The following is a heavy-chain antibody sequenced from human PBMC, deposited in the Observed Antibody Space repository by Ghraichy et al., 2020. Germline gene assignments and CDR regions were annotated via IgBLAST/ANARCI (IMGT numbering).Heavy chain of an antibody. CDR1: GYSFTSYW. V-gene: IGHV5-51*01. D-gene: IGHD5-18*01. J-gene: IGHJ4*02. CDR2: IYPGDSDT. Sequence: GESLNISCKGSGYSFTSYWIGWVRQMPGKGLEWMGIIYPGDSDTRYSPSFQGQVTISADKSISTAYLQWSSLKASDTAMYYCARHHDTAMVIFDYWGQGTLVTVSS. CDR3: ARHHDTAMVIFDY.